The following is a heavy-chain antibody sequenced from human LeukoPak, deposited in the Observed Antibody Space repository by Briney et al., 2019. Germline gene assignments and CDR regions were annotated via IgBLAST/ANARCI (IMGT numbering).Heavy chain of an antibody. J-gene: IGHJ4*02. CDR2: ISAGGVDT. CDR3: AAKEGLTGYLSGSFDY. V-gene: IGHV3-23*01. CDR1: GFTFTNYA. Sequence: SGGSLRLSCAASGFTFTNYAMTWVRQAPGEGLEWVSAISAGGVDTFYADSVRGRFTISRDNSKSTLYLQMNSLRAEDTAVYYCAAKEGLTGYLSGSFDYRGQGTLVTGSS. D-gene: IGHD3-9*01.